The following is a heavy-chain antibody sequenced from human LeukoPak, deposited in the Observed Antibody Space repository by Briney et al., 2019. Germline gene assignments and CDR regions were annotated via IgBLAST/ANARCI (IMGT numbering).Heavy chain of an antibody. J-gene: IGHJ4*02. D-gene: IGHD2/OR15-2a*01. V-gene: IGHV3-66*02. CDR1: GFTVSSNY. Sequence: GGSLRLSCATSGFTVSSNYMNWVRQAPGKGLEWVSVLYSAGNTFYADSVKGRFTISRDNSKNTLYLQMNSLRPEDTAVYYCARAREYLAIDYWGQGTLVTVSS. CDR3: ARAREYLAIDY. CDR2: LYSAGNT.